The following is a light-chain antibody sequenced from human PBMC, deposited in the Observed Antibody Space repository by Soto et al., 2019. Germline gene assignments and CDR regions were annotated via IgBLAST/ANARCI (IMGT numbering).Light chain of an antibody. CDR2: DVS. Sequence: QSALTQPRSVSGSPGQSVTISCTGTSSDVGGYNYVSWYQQHPGKAPKLMIYDVSKRPSGVPDRFSGSKSGNTASLTISGLQAEDEADYYCCSYAGIYIVFGTGTKVTVL. CDR1: SSDVGGYNY. V-gene: IGLV2-11*01. J-gene: IGLJ1*01. CDR3: CSYAGIYIV.